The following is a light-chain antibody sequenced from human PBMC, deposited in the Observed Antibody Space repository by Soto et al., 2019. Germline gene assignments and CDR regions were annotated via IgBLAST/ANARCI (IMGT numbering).Light chain of an antibody. CDR1: SSDVGGYNH. V-gene: IGLV2-14*01. J-gene: IGLJ3*02. Sequence: QSALTQPASVSGSPGQSITISCTGTSSDVGGYNHVSWYQQHPGKAPKLIIYEVRNRPSGVSNRLSGSKSGNTASRTISGLQADDEADYYCCSYTSSSLRVFGGGTQLTV. CDR3: CSYTSSSLRV. CDR2: EVR.